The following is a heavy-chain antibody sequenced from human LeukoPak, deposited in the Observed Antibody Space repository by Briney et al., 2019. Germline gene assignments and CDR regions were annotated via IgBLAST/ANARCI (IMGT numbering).Heavy chain of an antibody. V-gene: IGHV3-15*01. CDR3: TTERNFYDSLSFDY. CDR2: ITSKTDGGTT. Sequence: GGSLRLSCAASGFTFSSYAMSWVRQAPGKGLEWVGRITSKTDGGTTDYAAPVKGRFTISRDDSKNTLYLQMNSLKTEDTAVYYCTTERNFYDSLSFDYWGQGTLVTVSS. CDR1: GFTFSSYA. D-gene: IGHD3-22*01. J-gene: IGHJ4*02.